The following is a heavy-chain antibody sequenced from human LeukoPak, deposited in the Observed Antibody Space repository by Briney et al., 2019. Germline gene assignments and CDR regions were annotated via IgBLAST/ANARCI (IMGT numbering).Heavy chain of an antibody. V-gene: IGHV4-59*01. CDR1: GGSISSYY. CDR2: IYYSGST. J-gene: IGHJ6*02. Sequence: SETLSLTCTVSGGSISSYYWSWIRRPPGKGLEWIGYIYYSGSTNYNPSLKSRVTISVDTSKNQFSLKLSSVTAADTAVYYCARDRVPNYYYYGMDVWGQGTTVTVSS. D-gene: IGHD3-10*01. CDR3: ARDRVPNYYYYGMDV.